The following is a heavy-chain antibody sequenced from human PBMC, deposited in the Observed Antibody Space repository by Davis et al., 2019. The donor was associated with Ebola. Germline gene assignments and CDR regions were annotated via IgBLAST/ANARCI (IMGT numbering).Heavy chain of an antibody. V-gene: IGHV1-3*01. CDR1: GYTFTGYY. D-gene: IGHD4-17*01. J-gene: IGHJ4*02. CDR3: ARYTVSEPDY. CDR2: INAGNGNT. Sequence: AASVKVSCKASGYTFTGYYMHWVRQAPGQRLEWMGWINAGNGNTKYSQKFQGRVTITRDTSASTAYMELSSLRSEDTAVYYCARYTVSEPDYWGQGTLVTVSS.